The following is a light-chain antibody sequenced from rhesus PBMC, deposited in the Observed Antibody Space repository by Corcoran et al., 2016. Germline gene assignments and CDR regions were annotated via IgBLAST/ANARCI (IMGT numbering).Light chain of an antibody. V-gene: IGKV3-40*03. Sequence: EIVMTQSPATLSLSPGETATLSCRASESVGSYLAWYQQKPGQAPKLLVHSTQFRATGIPERFSGSGSRTDFTLTISSLEPEDVGVYHCQQYNDLVPTFGQGTKVEIK. J-gene: IGKJ1*01. CDR3: QQYNDLVPT. CDR1: ESVGSY. CDR2: STQ.